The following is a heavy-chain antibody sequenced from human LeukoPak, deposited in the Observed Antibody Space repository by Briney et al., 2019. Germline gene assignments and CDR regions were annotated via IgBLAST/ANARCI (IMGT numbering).Heavy chain of an antibody. Sequence: GRSLRLSCAASGFTFSSYGMHWVRQAPGKGLEWVAVISYDGSNKYYADSVKGRFTISRDNSKNTLYLQMNSLRAEDTAVYYCAKDNEQWLVNSGVDYWGQGTLVTVSS. CDR3: AKDNEQWLVNSGVDY. CDR2: ISYDGSNK. D-gene: IGHD6-19*01. J-gene: IGHJ4*02. V-gene: IGHV3-30*18. CDR1: GFTFSSYG.